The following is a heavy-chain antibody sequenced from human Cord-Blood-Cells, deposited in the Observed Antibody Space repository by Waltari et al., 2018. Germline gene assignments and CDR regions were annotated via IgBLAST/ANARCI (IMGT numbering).Heavy chain of an antibody. CDR1: GFTFSSYV. CDR2: ISYDGSNK. CDR3: AKDFDGWEQRYFDY. V-gene: IGHV3-30*18. J-gene: IGHJ4*02. Sequence: QVQLVESGGGVVQPGRSLRLSCAASGFTFSSYVLHWVRQAPCKGLEWVAVISYDGSNKYYADSVKGRFTIYRDNSKNTLYLQMNSLRAEDTAVYYCAKDFDGWEQRYFDYWGQGTLVTVSS. D-gene: IGHD3-9*01.